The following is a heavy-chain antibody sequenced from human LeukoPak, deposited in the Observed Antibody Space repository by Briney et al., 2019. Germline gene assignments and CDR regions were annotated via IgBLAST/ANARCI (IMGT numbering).Heavy chain of an antibody. CDR2: INVNSGGT. CDR1: GYNFTAYY. CDR3: ARSTVTTPDY. D-gene: IGHD4-17*01. V-gene: IGHV1-2*02. J-gene: IGHJ4*02. Sequence: ASVKVSCKASGYNFTAYYIHWVRQAPGQGLEWMGWINVNSGGTSYAQKFQGRVTVTRDTSISTAYMELSRLRPDDTAVYYCARSTVTTPDYWGQGTLVTVSS.